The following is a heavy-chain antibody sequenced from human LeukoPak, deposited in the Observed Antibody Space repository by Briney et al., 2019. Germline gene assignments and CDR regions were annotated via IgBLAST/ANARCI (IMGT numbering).Heavy chain of an antibody. D-gene: IGHD5-24*01. CDR1: GFTFSGSA. CDR2: IRSKANSYAT. V-gene: IGHV3-73*01. J-gene: IGHJ4*02. CDR3: TSRGEMATIVD. Sequence: PGGSLRLSCAASGFTFSGSAMHWVRQASGEGLEWVGRIRSKANSYATAYAALVKGRFTISRDDSKNTAYLQMNSLKTEDTAVYYCTSRGEMATIVDWGQGTLVTVSS.